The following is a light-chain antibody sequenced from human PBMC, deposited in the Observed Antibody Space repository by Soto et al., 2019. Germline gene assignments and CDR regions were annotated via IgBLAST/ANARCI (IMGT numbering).Light chain of an antibody. J-gene: IGKJ2*01. CDR3: QHYNGYPYT. Sequence: DIQMTQSPSSLSASVGDRVTITCQASQDINNYLNWYQQKSGKAPKLLIYDASDLETGVPSRFSGSGSGTEFTLTISSLQPDDSATYFCQHYNGYPYTFGPGTKVDIK. CDR1: QDINNY. CDR2: DAS. V-gene: IGKV1-33*01.